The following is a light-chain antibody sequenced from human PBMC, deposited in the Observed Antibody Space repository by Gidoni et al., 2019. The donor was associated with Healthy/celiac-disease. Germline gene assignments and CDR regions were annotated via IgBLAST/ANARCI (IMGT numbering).Light chain of an antibody. CDR1: ESVSSY. J-gene: IGKJ4*01. Sequence: EIVLTQSPATLSLSPGERATLSCRASESVSSYLAWYQQKPGQAPRLFIYDASNRATGIPARFSGSGSGTDFTLTISSLAPEDFAVYYCQQRKNWPLTFGGGTKVEIE. CDR2: DAS. CDR3: QQRKNWPLT. V-gene: IGKV3-11*01.